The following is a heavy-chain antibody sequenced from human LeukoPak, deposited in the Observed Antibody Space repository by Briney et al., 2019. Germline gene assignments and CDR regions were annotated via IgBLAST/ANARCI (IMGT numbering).Heavy chain of an antibody. J-gene: IGHJ4*02. CDR2: IYYSGST. CDR1: GGSISSYY. V-gene: IGHV4-59*12. CDR3: ARYSTDWNYVNY. D-gene: IGHD3-9*01. Sequence: SETLSLTCTVSGGSISSYYWSWIRQPPGKGLEWIGYIYYSGSTNYNPSLKSRVTISVDTSKNQFSLKLSSVTAADTAVYYCARYSTDWNYVNYWGQGTLVTVSS.